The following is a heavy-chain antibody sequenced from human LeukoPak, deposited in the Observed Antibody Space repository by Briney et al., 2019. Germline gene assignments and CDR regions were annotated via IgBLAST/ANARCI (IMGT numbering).Heavy chain of an antibody. CDR3: ARDGYYYDSSGTLTVPYYFDY. D-gene: IGHD3-22*01. CDR2: ISAYNGNT. CDR1: GYTFTSYD. Sequence: ASVKVSCKASGYTFTSYDIHWMRQAPGQGLEWMGWISAYNGNTNYAQKLQGRVTMTTDTSTSTAYMELRSLRSDDTAVYYCARDGYYYDSSGTLTVPYYFDYWGQGTLVTVSS. J-gene: IGHJ4*02. V-gene: IGHV1-18*01.